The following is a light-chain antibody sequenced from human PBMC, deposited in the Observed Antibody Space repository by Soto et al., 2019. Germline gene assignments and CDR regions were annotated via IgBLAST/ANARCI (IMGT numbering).Light chain of an antibody. CDR2: EVS. CDR1: RSDVGSYNR. CDR3: SSYTSSNTLV. Sequence: QSVLTQPPSVSGSPGQSVTISCTGTRSDVGSYNRVSWYQQPPGTAPKLMIYEVSNRPSGVPDRFSGSKSGNTASLTISGLQAEDEADYYCSSYTSSNTLVFGGGTKLTV. V-gene: IGLV2-18*02. J-gene: IGLJ2*01.